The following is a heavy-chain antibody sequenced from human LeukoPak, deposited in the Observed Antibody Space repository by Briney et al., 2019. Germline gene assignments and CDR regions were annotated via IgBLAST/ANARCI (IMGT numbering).Heavy chain of an antibody. J-gene: IGHJ4*02. V-gene: IGHV3-21*01. D-gene: IGHD6-13*01. CDR1: GFTFSSYN. CDR3: AGDSIAAAGRVFDY. Sequence: GGSLRLSCAASGFTFSSYNMNWVRQAPGKGLEWVSSISSSSSYIYYADSVKGRFTISRDNAKNSLYLQMNSLRAEDTAVYYCAGDSIAAAGRVFDYWGQGTLVTVSS. CDR2: ISSSSSYI.